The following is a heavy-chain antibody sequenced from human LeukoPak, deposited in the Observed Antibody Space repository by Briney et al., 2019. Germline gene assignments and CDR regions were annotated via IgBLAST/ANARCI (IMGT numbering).Heavy chain of an antibody. Sequence: PGGSLRLSCAASGFTFSSYAVSWVRQAPGKGLEWVSAISGSGGSTYYADSVKGRFTISRDNSKNTLYLQMNSLRAEDTAVYYCAKDINGYYYYYYMDVWGKGTTVTVSS. CDR3: AKDINGYYYYYYMDV. CDR2: ISGSGGST. V-gene: IGHV3-23*01. J-gene: IGHJ6*03. CDR1: GFTFSSYA.